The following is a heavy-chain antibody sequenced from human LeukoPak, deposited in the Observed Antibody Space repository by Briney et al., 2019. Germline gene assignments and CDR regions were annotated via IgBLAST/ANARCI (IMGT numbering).Heavy chain of an antibody. J-gene: IGHJ4*02. CDR2: IYYSGST. CDR3: ARVDSTYGYAGGNYFDS. Sequence: SETLSLTCTVSGGSISSYYWSWIRQPPGKGLEWIGYIYYSGSTNYNPPLKTRVTISVDTSKNHFSLKLSSVTAADTAVYYCARVDSTYGYAGGNYFDSWGQGTLVTVSS. D-gene: IGHD4-11*01. V-gene: IGHV4-59*08. CDR1: GGSISSYY.